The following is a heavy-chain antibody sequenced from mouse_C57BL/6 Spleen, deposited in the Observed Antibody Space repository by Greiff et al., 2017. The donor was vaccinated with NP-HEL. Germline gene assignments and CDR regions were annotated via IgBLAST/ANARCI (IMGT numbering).Heavy chain of an antibody. CDR1: GYTFTDYN. D-gene: IGHD1-1*01. CDR2: INPNNGGT. CDR3: ARCRPTVVEYFDV. Sequence: VQLQQSGPELVKPGASVKIPCKASGYTFTDYNMDWVKQSHGKSLEWIGDINPNNGGTIYNQKFKGKATLTVDKSSSTAYMELRSLTSEDTAVYYCARCRPTVVEYFDVWGTGTTVTVSS. V-gene: IGHV1-18*01. J-gene: IGHJ1*03.